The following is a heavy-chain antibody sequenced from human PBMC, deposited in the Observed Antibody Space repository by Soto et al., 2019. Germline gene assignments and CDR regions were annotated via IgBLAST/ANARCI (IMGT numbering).Heavy chain of an antibody. CDR3: ARDSWADVKGGFDY. CDR1: GFTFSNYA. D-gene: IGHD1-26*01. Sequence: GGSLRLSCAASGFTFSNYAMIWVRQAPGEALEWVSYISGPGTTIYYADSVKGRFTISRDNAKNSLYLQMNSLRDEDTALYYCARDSWADVKGGFDYWGQGTLVTVSS. CDR2: ISGPGTTI. J-gene: IGHJ4*02. V-gene: IGHV3-48*02.